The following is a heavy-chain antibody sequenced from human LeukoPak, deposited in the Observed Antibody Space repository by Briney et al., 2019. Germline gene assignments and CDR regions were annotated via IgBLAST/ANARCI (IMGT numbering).Heavy chain of an antibody. Sequence: GGSLRLSCAASGFTFSSYGMHWVRQAPGKGLEWVAVISYDGSNKYYADSVKGRFTISRDNSKNTLYLQMNSLRAEDTAVYYCACGRVPAASFALPAFDIWGQGTMVTVSS. CDR3: ACGRVPAASFALPAFDI. CDR1: GFTFSSYG. D-gene: IGHD2-2*01. J-gene: IGHJ3*02. CDR2: ISYDGSNK. V-gene: IGHV3-30*03.